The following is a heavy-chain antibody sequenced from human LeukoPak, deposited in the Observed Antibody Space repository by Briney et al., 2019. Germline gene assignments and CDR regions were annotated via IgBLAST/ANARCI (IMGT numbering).Heavy chain of an antibody. CDR1: GFTVSSSY. J-gene: IGHJ6*02. CDR2: IYSGGST. D-gene: IGHD5-12*01. V-gene: IGHV3-66*01. CDR3: AAGSGYSGYDDRPYGMDV. Sequence: GGSLRLSCAASGFTVSSSYMSWVRQAPGKGLEWVSVIYSGGSTYYADSVKGRFAILRDNSKNTLYLQMNSLRAEDTAVYYCAAGSGYSGYDDRPYGMDVWGQGTTVTVSS.